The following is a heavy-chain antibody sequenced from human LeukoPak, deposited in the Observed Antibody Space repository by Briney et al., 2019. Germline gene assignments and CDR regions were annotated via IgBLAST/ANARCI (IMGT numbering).Heavy chain of an antibody. V-gene: IGHV3-11*06. CDR3: ARATMVRGVIIKVYWYFDL. CDR1: GFIFSDYY. D-gene: IGHD3-10*01. J-gene: IGHJ2*01. Sequence: EGSLRLSCAASGFIFSDYYMSWIRQAPGKGLEWVSYISSSTRYTNYADSVKGRFTISRDNARNSLYLQMNSLRAEDTAVYYCARATMVRGVIIKVYWYFDLWGRGTLVTVSS. CDR2: ISSSTRYT.